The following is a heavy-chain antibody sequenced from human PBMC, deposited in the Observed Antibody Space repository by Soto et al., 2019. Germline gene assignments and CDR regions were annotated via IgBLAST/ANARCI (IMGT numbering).Heavy chain of an antibody. Sequence: GGSLRLSCAASGFTVSSNYMSWVRQAPGKGLEWVSVIYSGGSTYYADSVKGRFTISRDNSKNTLYLQMNSLRAEDTAVYYCASSSSSSAFDIWGQGTMVTVSS. V-gene: IGHV3-53*01. J-gene: IGHJ3*02. CDR1: GFTVSSNY. CDR3: ASSSSSSAFDI. CDR2: IYSGGST. D-gene: IGHD6-6*01.